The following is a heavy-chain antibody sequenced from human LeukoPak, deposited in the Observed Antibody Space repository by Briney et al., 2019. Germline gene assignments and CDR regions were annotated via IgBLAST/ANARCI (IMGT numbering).Heavy chain of an antibody. CDR1: GGSISGYY. CDR2: IDDSGNT. J-gene: IGHJ3*02. V-gene: IGHV4-59*13. Sequence: SETLSLTCTVSGGSISGYYWSWIRRPPGMRLEWIGYIDDSGNTNYNPSLKSQVTISVDKSKNQFSLKLSFVTAADTAMYYCARPDYHNSGSHTVFDAFDIWGQGTRVTVSS. CDR3: ARPDYHNSGSHTVFDAFDI. D-gene: IGHD3-10*01.